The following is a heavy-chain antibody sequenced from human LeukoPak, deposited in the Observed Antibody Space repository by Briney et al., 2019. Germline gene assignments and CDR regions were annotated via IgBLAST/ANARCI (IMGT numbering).Heavy chain of an antibody. CDR1: GYSFTSYW. CDR3: ARHLPYINTAMVNPPDY. D-gene: IGHD5-18*01. V-gene: IGHV5-51*01. Sequence: GESLKISCKGSGYSFTSYWIGWVRQMPGKGLEWMGIIYPGDSDTRYSPSFQGQVTISADKSISTAYLQWSSLKASDTAMYYCARHLPYINTAMVNPPDYWGQGTLVTVSS. CDR2: IYPGDSDT. J-gene: IGHJ4*02.